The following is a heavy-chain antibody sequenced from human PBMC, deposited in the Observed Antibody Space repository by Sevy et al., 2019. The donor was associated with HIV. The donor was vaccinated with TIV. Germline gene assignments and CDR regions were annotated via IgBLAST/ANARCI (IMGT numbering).Heavy chain of an antibody. Sequence: ETLSLTCTVSGYSISTGYYWGWIRQPPGKGLEWIGNIHQSGSTYYNPSLKSRITISVDTSKNQFSLNLISVTAADTAVYYCARRTYYSDSTAYYFDYWGQGTLVTVSS. D-gene: IGHD3-22*01. CDR1: GYSISTGYY. CDR3: ARRTYYSDSTAYYFDY. V-gene: IGHV4-38-2*02. J-gene: IGHJ4*02. CDR2: IHQSGST.